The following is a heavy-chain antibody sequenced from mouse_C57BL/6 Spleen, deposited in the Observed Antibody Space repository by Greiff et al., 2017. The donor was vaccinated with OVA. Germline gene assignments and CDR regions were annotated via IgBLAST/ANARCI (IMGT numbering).Heavy chain of an antibody. V-gene: IGHV1-69*01. CDR2: IDPSDSYT. CDR3: ARVAQATLAMDY. J-gene: IGHJ4*01. CDR1: GYTFTSYW. D-gene: IGHD3-2*02. Sequence: VQLQESGAELVMPGASVKLSCKASGYTFTSYWMHWVKQRPGQGLEWIGEIDPSDSYTNYNQKFKGKSTLTVDKSSSTAYMQLSSLTSEDSAVYYCARVAQATLAMDYWGQGTSVTVSS.